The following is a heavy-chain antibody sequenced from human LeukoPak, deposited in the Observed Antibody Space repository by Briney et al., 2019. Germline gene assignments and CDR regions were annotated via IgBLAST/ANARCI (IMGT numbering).Heavy chain of an antibody. CDR1: GFTFSSYW. D-gene: IGHD6-19*01. Sequence: PGGSLRLSCAASGFTFSSYWMHWVRQAPGKGLVWVSRINSDGSSTSYADSVKGRFTISRDNAKNTLYLQMNSLRAEDTAVYYCASGPYSSGWYEIDYWGQGTLVTVSS. J-gene: IGHJ4*02. CDR3: ASGPYSSGWYEIDY. V-gene: IGHV3-74*01. CDR2: INSDGSST.